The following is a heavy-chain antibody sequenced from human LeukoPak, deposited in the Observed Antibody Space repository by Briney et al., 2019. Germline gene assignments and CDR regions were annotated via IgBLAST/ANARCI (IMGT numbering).Heavy chain of an antibody. CDR2: ISGSGDGT. V-gene: IGHV3-23*01. CDR3: ARSATLGPTAADHGY. Sequence: GGSLRLSCAASGFTFSTYAMSWVRQAPGNGLEWVSSISGSGDGTHHADSVKGRFTISRDNSKNALYLQMKSLREDDTALYYCARSATLGPTAADHGYWGQGALVTVSS. J-gene: IGHJ4*02. D-gene: IGHD6-13*01. CDR1: GFTFSTYA.